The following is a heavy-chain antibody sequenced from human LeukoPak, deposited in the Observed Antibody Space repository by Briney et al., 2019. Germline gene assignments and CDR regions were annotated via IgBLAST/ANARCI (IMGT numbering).Heavy chain of an antibody. CDR3: ARAVGASRNFFDY. J-gene: IGHJ4*02. CDR1: GYSISSGFY. CDR2: IYHSGST. Sequence: PSETLSLTCTVSGYSISSGFYWGWIRQPPGKGLECIGSIYHSGSTYYNPSLKSRVTISVDTSKNQFSLNLSSVTAADTAMYYCARAVGASRNFFDYWGQGTLVTVSS. V-gene: IGHV4-38-2*02. D-gene: IGHD1-26*01.